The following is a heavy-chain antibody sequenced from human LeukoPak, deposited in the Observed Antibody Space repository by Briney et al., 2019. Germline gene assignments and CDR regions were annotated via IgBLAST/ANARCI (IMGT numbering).Heavy chain of an antibody. Sequence: GGSLRLSCAASGFTFTNYWMSWVRQAPGKELVWVSRISGDGSMTSYADSVKGRFTISRDNAKDTLFLQMTSLRVEDTAVYSCASLLTPYHGSGGGGVDVWGQGTTVTVSS. J-gene: IGHJ6*02. CDR2: ISGDGSMT. V-gene: IGHV3-74*01. D-gene: IGHD3-10*01. CDR3: ASLLTPYHGSGGGGVDV. CDR1: GFTFTNYW.